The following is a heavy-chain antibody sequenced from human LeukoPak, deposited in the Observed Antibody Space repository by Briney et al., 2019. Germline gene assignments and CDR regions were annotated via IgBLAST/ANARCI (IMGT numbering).Heavy chain of an antibody. Sequence: GGSLRLSCAASGFTFSNYALSWVRQAPGKGLEWVSAISGTGGATYYADSVKGRFTISRDKSKNTLYLQMNSLSPEDTAVYYCANGGTYFVTLFDFWGQGTLVTVSS. CDR2: ISGTGGAT. CDR1: GFTFSNYA. V-gene: IGHV3-23*01. J-gene: IGHJ4*02. CDR3: ANGGTYFVTLFDF. D-gene: IGHD1-26*01.